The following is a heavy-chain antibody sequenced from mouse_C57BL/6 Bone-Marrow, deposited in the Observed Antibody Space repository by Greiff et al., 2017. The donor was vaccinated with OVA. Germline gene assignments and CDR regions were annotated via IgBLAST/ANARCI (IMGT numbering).Heavy chain of an antibody. J-gene: IGHJ1*03. CDR2: ISYSGST. Sequence: EVKLMESGPGLAKPSQTLSLTCSATGYSITSDYWNWIRKFPGNKLEYMGYISYSGSTYYNPSLKIRISITRDTSKNQYSLQLNSVTTEDTATYYSARFPTVVQYFDVWGTGTTVTVSS. V-gene: IGHV3-8*01. CDR1: GYSITSDY. D-gene: IGHD1-1*01. CDR3: ARFPTVVQYFDV.